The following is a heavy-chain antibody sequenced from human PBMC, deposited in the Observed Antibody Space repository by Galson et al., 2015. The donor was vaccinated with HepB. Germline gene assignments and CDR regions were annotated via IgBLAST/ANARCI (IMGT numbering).Heavy chain of an antibody. CDR1: GFTVSSNY. Sequence: SLRLSCAASGFTVSSNYMSWVRQAPGKGLEWVSVIYSGGSTYYADSVKGRFTISRDNSKNTLYLQMNSLRAEDTAVYYCARDPFTYDYYDSSGPNYYYYGMDVWGQGTTVTVSS. CDR2: IYSGGST. D-gene: IGHD3-22*01. V-gene: IGHV3-66*01. J-gene: IGHJ6*02. CDR3: ARDPFTYDYYDSSGPNYYYYGMDV.